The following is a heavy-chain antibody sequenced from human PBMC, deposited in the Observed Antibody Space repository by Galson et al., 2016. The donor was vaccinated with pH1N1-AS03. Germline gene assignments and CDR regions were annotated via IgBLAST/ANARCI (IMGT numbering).Heavy chain of an antibody. CDR3: ARDRGFRPDTFDI. J-gene: IGHJ3*02. CDR1: GHTFSTYG. Sequence: SGHTFSTYGVSWVRQAPGQGLEWMGWISGYDDDTNYAQNVAGRVTMTTDKSTSTVYMELRSLRSDDTAVYYCARDRGFRPDTFDIWGQGTWVTVSS. V-gene: IGHV1-18*04. CDR2: ISGYDDDT. D-gene: IGHD2-15*01.